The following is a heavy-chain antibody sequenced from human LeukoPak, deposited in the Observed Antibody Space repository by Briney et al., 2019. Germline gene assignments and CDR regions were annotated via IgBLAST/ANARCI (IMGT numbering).Heavy chain of an antibody. CDR1: GFTFSGYI. V-gene: IGHV3-48*01. CDR3: ARDQWLDY. D-gene: IGHD6-19*01. J-gene: IGHJ4*02. Sequence: GGSLRLSCAASGFTFSGYIMNWVRQAPGKGLEWVSFIGTSGNTIYYADSVKGRFTVSRDNAKNSLYLQMTSLRAEDTAVYYCARDQWLDYWGQGTLVTVSS. CDR2: IGTSGNTI.